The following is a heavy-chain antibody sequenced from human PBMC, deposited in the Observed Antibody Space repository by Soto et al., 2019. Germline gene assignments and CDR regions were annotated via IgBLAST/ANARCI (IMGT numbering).Heavy chain of an antibody. V-gene: IGHV3-23*01. Sequence: EVQLLESGGGLVQPGGSLRLSCAASGFTFSSYAMSWVRQAPGKGLEWVSGISGSGGSTYYADSVKGRFTISRDNSKNTLYLQMNSLRAEDTAVYYCAKPFCSGGSCYSLDYWGQGTLVTVSS. J-gene: IGHJ4*02. CDR3: AKPFCSGGSCYSLDY. CDR2: ISGSGGST. CDR1: GFTFSSYA. D-gene: IGHD2-15*01.